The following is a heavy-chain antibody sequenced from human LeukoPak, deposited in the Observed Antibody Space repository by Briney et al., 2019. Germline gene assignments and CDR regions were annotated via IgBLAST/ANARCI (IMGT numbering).Heavy chain of an antibody. D-gene: IGHD3-10*01. V-gene: IGHV3-74*01. CDR3: ARGGSGITYYYAMDV. Sequence: GGSLRLSCAASGFTFSNYWMHWVRQAPGKGLVWVSRINSDGSSTHYADSVKGRFTISRDNAKNTLYLQMNRLRVDDTAVYYCARGGSGITYYYAMDVWGQGTTVTVSS. J-gene: IGHJ6*02. CDR1: GFTFSNYW. CDR2: INSDGSST.